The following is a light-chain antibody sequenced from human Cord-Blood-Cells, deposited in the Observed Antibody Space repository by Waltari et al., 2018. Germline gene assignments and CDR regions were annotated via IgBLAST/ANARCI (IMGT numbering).Light chain of an antibody. CDR1: QGISNY. V-gene: IGKV1-27*01. CDR2: AAS. CDR3: EQYNSAAPFT. Sequence: DIQMTQSPSSLSASVGDGVTILCRASQGISNYLAWYQQKPGKVPQLLVYAASTLQSGVPSRFSGSGSGTDVTRTISSLQAANVATSYSEQYNSAAPFTCGPGTKVEIK. J-gene: IGKJ3*01.